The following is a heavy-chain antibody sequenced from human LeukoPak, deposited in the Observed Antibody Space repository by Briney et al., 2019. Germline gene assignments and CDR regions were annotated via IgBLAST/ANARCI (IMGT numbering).Heavy chain of an antibody. J-gene: IGHJ4*02. V-gene: IGHV3-23*01. CDR2: ITASGSSA. CDR1: GFTFNIYA. CDR3: AREDSSGYFYDYFDY. D-gene: IGHD3-22*01. Sequence: GGSLRLSCAASGFTFNIYAMSWVRQAPGKGLEWVSAITASGSSAYYTDSVKGRFTVSRDNSKNTLYLQMNSLGAEDTAVYYCAREDSSGYFYDYFDYWGQGTLVTVSS.